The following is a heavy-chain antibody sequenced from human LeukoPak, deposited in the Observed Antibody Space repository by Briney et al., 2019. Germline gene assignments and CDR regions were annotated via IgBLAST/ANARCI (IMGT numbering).Heavy chain of an antibody. CDR2: IWYDGSNK. J-gene: IGHJ6*02. CDR1: GFTFSSYG. D-gene: IGHD6-13*01. CDR3: ARQLVQSYYYYGMDV. V-gene: IGHV3-33*01. Sequence: GGSLRLSCAASGFTFSSYGMHWVRQAPGKGLEWVAVIWYDGSNKYYADSVEGRFTISRDNSKNTLYLQMNSLRAEDTAVYYCARQLVQSYYYYGMDVWGQGTTVTVSS.